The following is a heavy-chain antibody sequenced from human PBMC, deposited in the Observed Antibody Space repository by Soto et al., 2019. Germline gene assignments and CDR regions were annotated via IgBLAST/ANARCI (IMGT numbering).Heavy chain of an antibody. CDR2: IIPISDTT. Sequence: QVQLVQSGAEVKKPGSSVKVSCKASGGTFSSYAISWVRQAPGQGLEWMGGIIPISDTTNYEQKFQGRVTITADEATSTAYMALSSLRSADTAVYYCARSQGSSTSLESYYYYYYGMDVWGQGTTVTVSS. D-gene: IGHD2-2*01. CDR1: GGTFSSYA. J-gene: IGHJ6*02. CDR3: ARSQGSSTSLESYYYYYYGMDV. V-gene: IGHV1-69*01.